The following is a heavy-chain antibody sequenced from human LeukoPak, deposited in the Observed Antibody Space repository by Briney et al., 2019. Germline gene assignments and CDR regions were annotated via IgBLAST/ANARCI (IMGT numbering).Heavy chain of an antibody. Sequence: GGSLRLSCTASGFTFSRYWMHWVRQAPGKGLVWVSRISGDGSTTNYAESVKGRYTISRDNAKNTLYLQMNSLRAEDTAVYYCARELPFDYWGQGTLVTVSS. J-gene: IGHJ4*02. CDR3: ARELPFDY. CDR1: GFTFSRYW. CDR2: ISGDGSTT. V-gene: IGHV3-74*01.